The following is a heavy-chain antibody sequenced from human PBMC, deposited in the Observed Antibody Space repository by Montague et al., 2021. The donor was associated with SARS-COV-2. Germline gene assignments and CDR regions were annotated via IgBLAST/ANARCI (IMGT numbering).Heavy chain of an antibody. J-gene: IGHJ4*02. V-gene: IGHV4-4*02. CDR2: FYHNGST. CDR3: ARKGSGRSDLAH. CDR1: GDSTSTDNR. Sequence: SETLSLTCVVSGDSTSTDNRWTWVRLHPGKGLAWVGEFYHNGSTKYKPSLKSRVSMSVDKSRNQFSLRLTSVTAADTAIYYCARKGSGRSDLAHWGQGTLVTVSS. D-gene: IGHD1-26*01.